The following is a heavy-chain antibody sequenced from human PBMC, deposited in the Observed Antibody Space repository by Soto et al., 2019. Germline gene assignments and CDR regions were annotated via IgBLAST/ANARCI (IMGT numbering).Heavy chain of an antibody. CDR1: GYSFSTFW. CDR2: IFPADSDT. J-gene: IGHJ3*02. V-gene: IGHV5-51*01. CDR3: ATLVGTTKAFDI. D-gene: IGHD1-26*01. Sequence: GESLKISCEGSGYSFSTFWIGWVRQMPGRGLEWMGVIFPADSDTRYSPSFQGQVTISADKSISTAYLQWSSLTASDTVMYYCATLVGTTKAFDIWGPGTMVTVSS.